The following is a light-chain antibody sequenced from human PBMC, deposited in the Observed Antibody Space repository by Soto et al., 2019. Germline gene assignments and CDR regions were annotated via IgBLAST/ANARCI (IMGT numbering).Light chain of an antibody. CDR1: QSVSSNY. CDR2: AAS. Sequence: EVVLTQSPGTLSLSPGDWATPSCRASQSVSSNYLAWYQQKPGQAPRLLIYAASSRATGIPDRFSGSGSGTDFTLTISRLEPEDLAVYFCQQYGTSPGYTFGQGTKLEIK. J-gene: IGKJ2*01. V-gene: IGKV3-20*01. CDR3: QQYGTSPGYT.